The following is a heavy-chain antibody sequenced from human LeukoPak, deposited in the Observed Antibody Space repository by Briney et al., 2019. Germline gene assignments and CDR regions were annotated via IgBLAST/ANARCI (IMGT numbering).Heavy chain of an antibody. CDR3: AQQDGD. Sequence: GGSLRLSCAASGFTFDDYAMHWVRQAPGKGLEWVSLISGDGGSTYYADSVKGRFTISRDNSKNSLYLQMNSLRVEDTAVYYCAQQDGDWGQGTLVTVSS. CDR2: ISGDGGST. CDR1: GFTFDDYA. J-gene: IGHJ4*02. V-gene: IGHV3-43*02.